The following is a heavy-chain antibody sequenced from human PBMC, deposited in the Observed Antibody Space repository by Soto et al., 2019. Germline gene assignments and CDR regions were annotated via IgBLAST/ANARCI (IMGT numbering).Heavy chain of an antibody. CDR1: GFTFSSYW. V-gene: IGHV3-7*03. CDR2: IKQDGSEK. J-gene: IGHJ4*02. D-gene: IGHD2-15*01. CDR3: ASGEYCSGGSCFDY. Sequence: EVQLVESGGGLVQPGGSLRLSCAASGFTFSSYWMSWVRQAPGKGLEWVANIKQDGSEKYYVDSVKGRFTISRDNAKNSLYLQMNSLRAEDTAVYYCASGEYCSGGSCFDYWGQGTLVTVSS.